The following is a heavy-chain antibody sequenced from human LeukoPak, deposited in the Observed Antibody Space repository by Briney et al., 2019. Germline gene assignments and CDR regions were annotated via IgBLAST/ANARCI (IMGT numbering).Heavy chain of an antibody. D-gene: IGHD1-26*01. CDR2: IRYDGSNK. CDR1: GFNFISYG. J-gene: IGHJ4*02. CDR3: AKDRVGATGY. V-gene: IGHV3-30*02. Sequence: GGSLRLSCAAAGFNFISYGLHWGRQAAGHGLEWVAFIRYDGSNKYYADSVKGRFTISRDNSKNTLYLQMNSLRAEDTAVYYCAKDRVGATGYWGQGTLVTVSS.